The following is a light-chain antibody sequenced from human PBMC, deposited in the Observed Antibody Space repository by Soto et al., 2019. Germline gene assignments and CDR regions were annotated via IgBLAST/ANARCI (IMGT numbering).Light chain of an antibody. CDR3: QQAETFPLN. CDR1: QGISSW. V-gene: IGKV1-12*01. J-gene: IGKJ4*01. CDR2: AAS. Sequence: DIQMTQSPSSVSASVGDRVTITCRASQGISSWVAWYQQKPGKAPNLLIYAASSVQSGFASRFSGSGSGTEFTLTISSLQPEDFATYYCQQAETFPLNFGGGTNVEIK.